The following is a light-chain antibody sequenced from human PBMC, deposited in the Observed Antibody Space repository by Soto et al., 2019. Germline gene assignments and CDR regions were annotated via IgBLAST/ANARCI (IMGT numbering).Light chain of an antibody. CDR1: NSNIGNNT. J-gene: IGLJ3*02. CDR2: TND. CDR3: AAWDDSLNGWV. Sequence: QSVLTQPPSASGTPGQRVTISCSGSNSNIGNNTVNWYQQVPGTAPKLLMETNDQRPSGVPDRFSGSKSATSDSLAISGLQSEDEADYYCAAWDDSLNGWVFGGGTKVTVL. V-gene: IGLV1-44*01.